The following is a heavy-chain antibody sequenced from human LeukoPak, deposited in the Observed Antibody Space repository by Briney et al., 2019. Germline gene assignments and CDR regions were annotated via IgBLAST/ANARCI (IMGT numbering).Heavy chain of an antibody. CDR2: IYHSGST. Sequence: PSETLSLTCTVSGYSISSGYYWGWIRQPPGKGLEWIGSIYHSGSTYYNPSLKSRVTISVDTSKNQFSLKLSSVTAADTAVYYCARTLYYYDSTGPWFDPWGQGTLVTVSS. J-gene: IGHJ5*02. CDR3: ARTLYYYDSTGPWFDP. CDR1: GYSISSGYY. D-gene: IGHD3-22*01. V-gene: IGHV4-38-2*02.